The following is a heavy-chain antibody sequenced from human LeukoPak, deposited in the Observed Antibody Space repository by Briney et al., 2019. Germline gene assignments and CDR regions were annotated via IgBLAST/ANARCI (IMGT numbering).Heavy chain of an antibody. CDR3: ATGYPKRRPSDMLTVPLFDY. J-gene: IGHJ4*02. CDR2: ISGYNGNT. V-gene: IGHV1-18*01. D-gene: IGHD3-9*01. Sequence: ASVKVPCKASGNTFSSYGFSWVRQAPGQGLEWMGWISGYNGNTKYEEKFQDRVTMTTDTSTNTAYMELRSLRSDDTATYYCATGYPKRRPSDMLTVPLFDYWGRGTLVIVSS. CDR1: GNTFSSYG.